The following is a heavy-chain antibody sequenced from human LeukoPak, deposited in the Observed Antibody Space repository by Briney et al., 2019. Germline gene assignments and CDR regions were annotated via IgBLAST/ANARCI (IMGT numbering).Heavy chain of an antibody. V-gene: IGHV4-30-4*01. D-gene: IGHD3-3*01. CDR3: ARAPTDPYDFWSGYSIWFDP. Sequence: PSETLSLTCTVSGGSISSGDYYWSWIRQPPGKGLEWIGYIYYSGSTYYNPSLKSRVTISVDTSKNQFSLKLSSVTAADTAAYYCARAPTDPYDFWSGYSIWFDPWGQGTLVTVS. CDR1: GGSISSGDYY. J-gene: IGHJ5*02. CDR2: IYYSGST.